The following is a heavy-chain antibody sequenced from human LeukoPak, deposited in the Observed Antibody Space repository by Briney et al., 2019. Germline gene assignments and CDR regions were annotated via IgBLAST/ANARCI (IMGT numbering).Heavy chain of an antibody. J-gene: IGHJ4*02. Sequence: GGSLRLSCAASGFTFSSYVMSWVRQAPGKGLEWVSAISSSGDSTYYADSVKGRFTISRDNSKNTLYLYMNSLRAEDTAVYYCAVITGGYSSSARPDYWGQGTLVTVSS. V-gene: IGHV3-23*01. D-gene: IGHD6-6*01. CDR1: GFTFSSYV. CDR3: AVITGGYSSSARPDY. CDR2: ISSSGDST.